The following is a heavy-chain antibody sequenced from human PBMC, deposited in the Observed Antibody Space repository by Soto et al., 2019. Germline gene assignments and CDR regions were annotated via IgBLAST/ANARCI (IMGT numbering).Heavy chain of an antibody. J-gene: IGHJ5*02. CDR3: ARRGLPGAFNWFDP. CDR1: GYTFTSYA. CDR2: INAGNGNT. Sequence: ASVKVSCKASGYTFTSYAMHWVRQAPGQRLEWMGWINAGNGNTKYSQKFQGRVTITRDTSASTAYMELSSLRSGDTAVYYCARRGLPGAFNWFDPWGQGTLVTVSS. V-gene: IGHV1-3*01.